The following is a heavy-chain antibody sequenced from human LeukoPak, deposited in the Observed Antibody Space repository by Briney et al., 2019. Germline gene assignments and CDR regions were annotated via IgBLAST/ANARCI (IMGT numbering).Heavy chain of an antibody. J-gene: IGHJ4*02. CDR3: SGHLSSHWFGY. V-gene: IGHV3-48*01. CDR1: GSTLSSYT. Sequence: GGSLKLSCAASGSTLSSYTVTWVRQAPGEGLEWISYISISGSTIFYADSVKGRFTISRDKAKNSVSLQINSLRAEDTAVYYCSGHLSSHWFGYWGQGTLVTVSS. CDR2: ISISGSTI. D-gene: IGHD6-13*01.